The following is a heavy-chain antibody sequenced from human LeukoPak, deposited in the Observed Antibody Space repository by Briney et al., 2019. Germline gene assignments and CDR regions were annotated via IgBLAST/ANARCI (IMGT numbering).Heavy chain of an antibody. Sequence: PGGSLRLSCAASGFTFSSYGMHWVRQAPGKGLEWVAFIRYDGSNKYYADSVKGRFTISRDNSKNTLYLQMNSLRAEDTAVYYCAKGARPLRYFDWLLPYFDDWGQGTLVTVSS. J-gene: IGHJ4*02. CDR1: GFTFSSYG. V-gene: IGHV3-30*02. CDR2: IRYDGSNK. D-gene: IGHD3-9*01. CDR3: AKGARPLRYFDWLLPYFDD.